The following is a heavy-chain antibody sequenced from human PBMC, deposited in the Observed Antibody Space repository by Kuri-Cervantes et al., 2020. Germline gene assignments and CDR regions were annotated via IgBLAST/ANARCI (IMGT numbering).Heavy chain of an antibody. CDR2: ISSSSSTI. CDR3: AKDADSSPYYFDY. V-gene: IGHV3-48*01. J-gene: IGHJ4*02. CDR1: GFTFSSYS. D-gene: IGHD6-19*01. Sequence: GESLKISCAASGFTFSSYSMNWVRQAPGKGLEWVSYISSSSSTIYYADSVKGRFTISRDNAKNSLYLQMNSLRAEDTAVYYCAKDADSSPYYFDYWGQGTLVTVSS.